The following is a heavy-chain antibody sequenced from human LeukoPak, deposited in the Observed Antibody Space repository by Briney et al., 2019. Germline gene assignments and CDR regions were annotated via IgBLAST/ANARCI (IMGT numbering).Heavy chain of an antibody. V-gene: IGHV3-48*01. CDR2: ISGSSSTI. D-gene: IGHD6-13*01. CDR3: VREIRQQLVSGAFNI. J-gene: IGHJ3*02. CDR1: GFSFSIYS. Sequence: GGSLRLSCAASGFSFSIYSMNWVRQAPGKGLEWVSYISGSSSTIYYADSVKGRFTISRDNAKNSLYLQMNSLRAEDTAVYYCVREIRQQLVSGAFNIWGQGTTVTVSS.